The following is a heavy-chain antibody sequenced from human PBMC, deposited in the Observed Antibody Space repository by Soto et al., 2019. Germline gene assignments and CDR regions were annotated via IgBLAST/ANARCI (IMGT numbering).Heavy chain of an antibody. J-gene: IGHJ4*02. D-gene: IGHD1-1*01. CDR2: IYYSGSS. V-gene: IGHV4-59*08. CDR1: GGSISGYY. CDR3: ARHSNEYRKSLDY. Sequence: PSETLSLTCTVSGGSISGYYWSWIRQPPGKGLEWIAYIYYSGSSNSNPSLKSRVTISVDTSKNQFSLKLGSVTAADTAVYYCARHSNEYRKSLDYWGQGTLVTVSS.